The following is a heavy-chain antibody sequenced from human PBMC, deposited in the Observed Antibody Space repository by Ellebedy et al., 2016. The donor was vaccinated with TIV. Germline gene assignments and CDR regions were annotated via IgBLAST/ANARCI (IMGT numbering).Heavy chain of an antibody. CDR1: GFTSSG. D-gene: IGHD3-16*01. J-gene: IGHJ6*02. CDR3: VKGAYPVPTVMAV. Sequence: GESLKISCAASGFTSSGMHWVRQAPGKGLEWVAFIRSDGNTKYYADSVRGRFTISRDTSKTTLDLQMTRLRPGDTALYYCVKGAYPVPTVMAVWGQGTMVIVSS. CDR2: IRSDGNTK. V-gene: IGHV3-30*02.